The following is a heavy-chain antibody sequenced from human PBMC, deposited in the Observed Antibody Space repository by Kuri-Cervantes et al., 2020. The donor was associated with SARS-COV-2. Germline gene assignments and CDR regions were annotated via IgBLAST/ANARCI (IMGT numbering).Heavy chain of an antibody. Sequence: SLKISCAASGFTFDDYAMHWVRQAPGKGLEWVSGISWNSGSIGYADSVKGRFTISRDNAKNSLYLQMNSLRAEDTAVYYCARLRVAAAGDPWGQGTLVTVSS. J-gene: IGHJ5*02. CDR1: GFTFDDYA. CDR2: ISWNSGSI. D-gene: IGHD6-13*01. CDR3: ARLRVAAAGDP. V-gene: IGHV3-9*01.